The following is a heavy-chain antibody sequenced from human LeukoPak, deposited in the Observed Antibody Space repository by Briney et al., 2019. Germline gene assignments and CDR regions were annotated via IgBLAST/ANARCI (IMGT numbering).Heavy chain of an antibody. J-gene: IGHJ4*02. Sequence: SETLSLTCTVSGGSISSGSYYWSWIRQPAGKRLEWIGRVYISGSTNYNPSFTSRVTMSVDTSKNQFSLNLSSVTAADTAVYYCARDEMEHHGSYYDFWGQGTLVSVSS. CDR2: VYISGST. CDR1: GGSISSGSYY. D-gene: IGHD1/OR15-1a*01. CDR3: ARDEMEHHGSYYDF. V-gene: IGHV4-61*02.